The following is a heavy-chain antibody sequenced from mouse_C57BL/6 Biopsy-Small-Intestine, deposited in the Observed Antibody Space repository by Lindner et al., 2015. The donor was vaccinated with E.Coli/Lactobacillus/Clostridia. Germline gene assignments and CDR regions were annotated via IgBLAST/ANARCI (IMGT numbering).Heavy chain of an antibody. CDR2: VSAYNGDT. CDR1: GYSFKEYG. D-gene: IGHD3-3*01. Sequence: SVKVSCKASGYSFKEYGISWARQAPGQGLEWMGWVSAYNGDTAYAQKFQDRVTLTTDTSTSTAYMEVMSLRSDDTAVYYCARSIGLAGTFVTTLCWGQGTLVTVSS. V-gene: IGHV1-20*01. CDR3: ARSIGLAGTFVTTLC. J-gene: IGHJ4*01.